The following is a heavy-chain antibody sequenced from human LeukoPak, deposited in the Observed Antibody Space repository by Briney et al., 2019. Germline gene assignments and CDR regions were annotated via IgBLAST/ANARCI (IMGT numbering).Heavy chain of an antibody. Sequence: SETLSLTCTVSGGSISSYYWSWIRQPPGKGLEWIGYIYYGGSTNYNPSLKSRVTISVDTSKNQFSLKLSSVTAADTAVYYCARSYSSSWIDAFDIWGQGTMVTVSS. CDR1: GGSISSYY. D-gene: IGHD6-13*01. CDR2: IYYGGST. V-gene: IGHV4-59*08. J-gene: IGHJ3*02. CDR3: ARSYSSSWIDAFDI.